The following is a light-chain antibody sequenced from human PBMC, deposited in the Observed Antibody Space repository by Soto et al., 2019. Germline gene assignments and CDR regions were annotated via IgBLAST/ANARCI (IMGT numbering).Light chain of an antibody. J-gene: IGKJ1*01. CDR3: QQYNDNWT. CDR2: KAS. V-gene: IGKV1-5*03. CDR1: QSISSW. Sequence: DIQMTQSPSTLSASVGDRVTITCRASQSISSWLAWYQQKPGKAPKHLIYKASTLQSGVPSRFSGSGSGTEFTLAISSLQPDDFATYYCQQYNDNWTFGQGTKVEIK.